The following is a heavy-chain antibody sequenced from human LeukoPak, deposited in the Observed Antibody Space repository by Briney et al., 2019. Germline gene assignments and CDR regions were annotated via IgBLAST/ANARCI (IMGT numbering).Heavy chain of an antibody. V-gene: IGHV1-8*01. CDR2: MNPNSGNT. CDR1: EYTFTSYD. D-gene: IGHD3-22*01. Sequence: ASVKVSCKASEYTFTSYDINWVRQATGRGLEWMGWMNPNSGNTGYAQKFQGRATMTRNTSISTAYMELSSLRSEDTAVYYCARGGYHDSSGYHYNNDYWGQGTLVTVSS. CDR3: ARGGYHDSSGYHYNNDY. J-gene: IGHJ4*02.